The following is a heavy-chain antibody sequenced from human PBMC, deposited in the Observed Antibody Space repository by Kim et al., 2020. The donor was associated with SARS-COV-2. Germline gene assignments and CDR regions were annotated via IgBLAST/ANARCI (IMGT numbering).Heavy chain of an antibody. V-gene: IGHV3-48*03. D-gene: IGHD3-16*02. J-gene: IGHJ4*02. CDR1: GFTFTNYE. CDR2: TSNSGSEI. CDR3: VRKDYRADF. Sequence: GGSLRLSCTASGFTFTNYEMDWVRQAPGKGLEWVAYTSNSGSEIFYADSVKGRFSISRDNGKNLVHLQMNGLRAEDTAIYYCVRKDYRADFWGQGTLVTVSS.